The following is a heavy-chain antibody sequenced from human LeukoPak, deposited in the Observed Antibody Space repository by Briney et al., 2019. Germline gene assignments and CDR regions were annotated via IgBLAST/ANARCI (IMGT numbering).Heavy chain of an antibody. CDR1: GFTFSSYA. CDR3: VKGGTADRVGWTH. CDR2: ISYDGSNK. J-gene: IGHJ4*02. D-gene: IGHD7-27*01. V-gene: IGHV3-30*04. Sequence: GGSLRLSCAASGFTFSSYAMRWVRQAPGKGLEWVAVISYDGSNKYYADSVKGRFTISRDNSKNTLYLQMNNLRTEDTAVYFCVKGGTADRVGWTHWGQGSLVTVFS.